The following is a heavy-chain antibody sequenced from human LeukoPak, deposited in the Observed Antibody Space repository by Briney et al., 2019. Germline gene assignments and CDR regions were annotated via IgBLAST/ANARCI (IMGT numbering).Heavy chain of an antibody. D-gene: IGHD1-7*01. Sequence: PGRSLRLSCAASGFTFDDYAMHWVRQGPGKGLEWVSGITWNSGTIGYADSVKGRFTISRDNAKNSLYLQINSLRAEDTALYYCAKDVTGTGAFDIWGQGTMVTVSS. CDR3: AKDVTGTGAFDI. CDR2: ITWNSGTI. V-gene: IGHV3-9*01. CDR1: GFTFDDYA. J-gene: IGHJ3*02.